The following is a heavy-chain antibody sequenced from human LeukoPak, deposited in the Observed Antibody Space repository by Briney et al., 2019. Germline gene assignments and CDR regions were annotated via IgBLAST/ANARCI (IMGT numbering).Heavy chain of an antibody. CDR2: IHTSGST. CDR3: ARYGITIVRGGKYYFDS. J-gene: IGHJ4*02. Sequence: SETLSLTCTVSGGSISSYYWTWIRQPAGKGLEWIGRIHTSGSTNHNPSLKSRVTMSVDTSNNQFSLKPSSVTAADTAVYYCARYGITIVRGGKYYFDSWGQGTLVTVSS. D-gene: IGHD3-10*01. V-gene: IGHV4-4*07. CDR1: GGSISSYY.